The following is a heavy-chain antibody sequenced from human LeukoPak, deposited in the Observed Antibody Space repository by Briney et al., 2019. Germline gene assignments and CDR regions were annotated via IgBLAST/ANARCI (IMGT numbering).Heavy chain of an antibody. J-gene: IGHJ6*02. CDR1: GYPFTGYY. Sequence: ASVRVSFKASGYPFTGYYLHWVRQAPGQGLEWMGWINPNSGFTNYAQKFQGRVTMTRDTSISTAYMELSRLRSDDTAVYYCARDSRSISRIAAAGKRAANSYGMDVWGQGTTVTVSS. V-gene: IGHV1-2*02. CDR2: INPNSGFT. D-gene: IGHD6-13*01. CDR3: ARDSRSISRIAAAGKRAANSYGMDV.